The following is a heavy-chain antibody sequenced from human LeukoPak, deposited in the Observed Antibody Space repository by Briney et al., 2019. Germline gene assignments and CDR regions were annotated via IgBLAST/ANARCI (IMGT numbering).Heavy chain of an antibody. CDR1: GFTFSSYA. CDR3: ARVRGFFWSGYYFYYYYMDV. V-gene: IGHV4-34*01. Sequence: GSLRLSCAASGFTFSSYAMGWVRQAPGKGLEWIGEINHSGSTNYNQSLKSRVTISVDTSKNQFSLKLGSVTAADTAVYYCARVRGFFWSGYYFYYYYMDVWGKGTTVTVPS. CDR2: INHSGST. D-gene: IGHD3-3*01. J-gene: IGHJ6*03.